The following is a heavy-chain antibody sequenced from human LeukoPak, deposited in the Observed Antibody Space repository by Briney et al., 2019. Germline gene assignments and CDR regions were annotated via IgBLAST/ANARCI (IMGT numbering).Heavy chain of an antibody. D-gene: IGHD6-19*01. Sequence: PGGSLRLSCAASGFTFSTYPMSWVRQAPGKGLEWVSAISGNGGDTYYADSVKGRFTISRDNPKNTLYLQMNSLRAEDTALYYCATSSGWYPKYFDYWGQGTLVTVSS. V-gene: IGHV3-23*01. CDR2: ISGNGGDT. J-gene: IGHJ4*02. CDR3: ATSSGWYPKYFDY. CDR1: GFTFSTYP.